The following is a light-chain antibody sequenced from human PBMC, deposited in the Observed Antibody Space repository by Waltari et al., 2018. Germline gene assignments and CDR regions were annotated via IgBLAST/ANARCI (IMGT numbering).Light chain of an antibody. CDR3: SSYKTDRTVV. CDR1: STDICSYSY. V-gene: IGLV2-14*01. CDR2: DVF. Sequence: QSALTQPASVSGSPGQSITISCIGTSTDICSYSYVSWYQQHPGKAPTLLIFDVFERPSGVSDRFSGSKSGNTASLTISGLQAEDEAEYFCSSYKTDRTVVFGGGTKVTVL. J-gene: IGLJ2*01.